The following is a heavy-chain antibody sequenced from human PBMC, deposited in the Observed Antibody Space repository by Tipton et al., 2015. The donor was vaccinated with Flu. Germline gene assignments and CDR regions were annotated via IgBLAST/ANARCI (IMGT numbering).Heavy chain of an antibody. D-gene: IGHD2/OR15-2a*01. V-gene: IGHV3-23*01. CDR3: AKDRSQATPFSGYLDD. CDR2: ISGTGLST. Sequence: SLRLSCAASGFTFRNYVMFWVRQAPGKGLEWVSSISGTGLSTYYVDSVKGRFTVSRDNSKDTVYLQMNRLRGEDTAVYFCAKDRSQATPFSGYLDDWGQGTLVTVSS. J-gene: IGHJ4*02. CDR1: GFTFRNYV.